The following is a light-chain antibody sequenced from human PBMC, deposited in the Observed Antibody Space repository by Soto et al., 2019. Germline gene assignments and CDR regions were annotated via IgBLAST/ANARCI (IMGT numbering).Light chain of an antibody. J-gene: IGKJ3*01. CDR1: QSINNRY. V-gene: IGKV3-20*01. CDR3: QQFGSSPGFT. Sequence: EIVLTQSPGTLSLSPGERATLSCRASQSINNRYLAWYQQKPGQAPRLLIYAASSRATGIPDRFSGSGSGPDFTLTISILEPEDFAVYYCQQFGSSPGFTFGPGTKVDIK. CDR2: AAS.